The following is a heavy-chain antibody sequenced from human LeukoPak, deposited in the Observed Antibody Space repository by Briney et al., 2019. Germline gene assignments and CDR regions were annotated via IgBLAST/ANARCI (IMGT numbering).Heavy chain of an antibody. D-gene: IGHD1-14*01. Sequence: PGGSLRLSCVASGCTFSSYAMHWVRQAPGKGLEYVSGISSNGGSTYYANSVKDRFNISSDNSKNTLYLQMGSLRAEDTAVYHCARAGRNHASLGMDVWGQGTTVTVSS. CDR1: GCTFSSYA. CDR2: ISSNGGST. J-gene: IGHJ6*02. CDR3: ARAGRNHASLGMDV. V-gene: IGHV3-64*01.